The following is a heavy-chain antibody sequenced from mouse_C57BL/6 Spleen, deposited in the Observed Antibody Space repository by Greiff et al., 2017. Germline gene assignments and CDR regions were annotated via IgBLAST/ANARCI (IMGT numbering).Heavy chain of an antibody. Sequence: QVQLQQSGPELVKPGASVKISCKASGYAFSSSWMNWVKQRPGKGLEWIGRIYPGDGDTNYNGKFKGKATLTADKSSSTAYMQLSSLTSEDSAVYVCARAGYYGTSWDFDVWGTGTTVTVSS. CDR1: GYAFSSSW. J-gene: IGHJ1*03. D-gene: IGHD1-1*01. CDR2: IYPGDGDT. CDR3: ARAGYYGTSWDFDV. V-gene: IGHV1-82*01.